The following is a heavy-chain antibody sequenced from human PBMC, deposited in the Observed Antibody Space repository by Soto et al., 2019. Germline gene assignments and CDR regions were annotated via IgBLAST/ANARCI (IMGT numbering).Heavy chain of an antibody. CDR2: ISYAGRNK. V-gene: IGHV3-30*18. D-gene: IGHD6-19*01. J-gene: IGHJ6*01. CDR3: VKAGSSVWSSYYGMHX. Sequence: EGSRRLSFAASGFTFSSSGMHWVRRAPGTCPGWVSLISYAGRNKYYASCVKGRFTISRDNSKNTLYLQMSSLRTEDTAVYYWVKAGSSVWSSYYGMHXGGQATTGTVSX. CDR1: GFTFSSSG.